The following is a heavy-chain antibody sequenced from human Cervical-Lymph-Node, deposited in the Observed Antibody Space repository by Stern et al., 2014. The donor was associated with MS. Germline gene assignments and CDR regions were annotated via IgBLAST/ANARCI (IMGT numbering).Heavy chain of an antibody. CDR2: IYSSGST. CDR1: GGSISSGNYY. V-gene: IGHV4-61*02. Sequence: QVQLVQSGPGLVKPSQTLSLTCTVSGGSISSGNYYWSWIRQPAGEGLEWIGRIYSSGSTQYNPPPKSRVTISADTSTNQFSLRLGSGTAADTAVYYCARGNYDVLTDNGGHGFDIWGQGTMVTVSS. D-gene: IGHD3-9*01. J-gene: IGHJ3*02. CDR3: ARGNYDVLTDNGGHGFDI.